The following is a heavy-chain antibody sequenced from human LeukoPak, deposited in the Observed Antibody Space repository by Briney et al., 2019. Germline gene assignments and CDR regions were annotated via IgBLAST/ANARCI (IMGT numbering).Heavy chain of an antibody. D-gene: IGHD3-3*02. Sequence: ASVKVSCKASGYTFTSYGISWVRQAPGQGLEWMGGIIPIFGTANYAQKFQGRVTITADESTSTAYMELSSLRSEDTAVYYCARVVSSFLQSWGQGTLVTVSS. V-gene: IGHV1-69*13. CDR3: ARVVSSFLQS. CDR2: IIPIFGTA. CDR1: GYTFTSYG. J-gene: IGHJ4*02.